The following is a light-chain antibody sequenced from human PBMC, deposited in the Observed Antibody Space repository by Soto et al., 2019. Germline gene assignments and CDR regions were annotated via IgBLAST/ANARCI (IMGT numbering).Light chain of an antibody. CDR3: QQYNKWPWT. CDR1: QSVSSS. J-gene: IGKJ1*01. CDR2: GAS. Sequence: EIVMTQSPATLSMSPGERVTLSCRASQSVSSSLAWNQQKPGQAPRLLIYGASTRATGVPDRFSGSGSGTEFTLTISSIRSEDIAVYYCQQYNKWPWTFGQGSKVQIK. V-gene: IGKV3-15*01.